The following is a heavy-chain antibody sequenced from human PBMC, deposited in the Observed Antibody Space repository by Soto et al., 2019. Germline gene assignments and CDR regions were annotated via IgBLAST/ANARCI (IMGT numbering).Heavy chain of an antibody. Sequence: SETLSVTCPVAGGSISSSSHYWGWIRQPPGKGLEWIGEIYHIGSTTFNPSLKSRVTVSVDKSKNHFSLKLSSVTAADTAVYYCARSPRSIAAGGIDFWGQGILVTAPQ. J-gene: IGHJ4*01. CDR3: ARSPRSIAAGGIDF. V-gene: IGHV4-61*05. CDR1: GGSISSSSHY. CDR2: IYHIGST. D-gene: IGHD6-13*01.